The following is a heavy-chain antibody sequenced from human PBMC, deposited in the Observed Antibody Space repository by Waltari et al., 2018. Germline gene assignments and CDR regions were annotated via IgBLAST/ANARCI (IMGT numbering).Heavy chain of an antibody. CDR1: GGSISSSSYY. D-gene: IGHD6-19*01. CDR3: ATKRESSASGFDY. V-gene: IGHV4-39*01. CDR2: IYDSGST. Sequence: QLQLQESGPGLVKPSETLSFTCTVSGGSISSSSYYWGWIRQPPGKGLEWIGSIYDSGSTHYNPSLKSLVTISVDTSKNQFSLKLSSVTAADTAVYYCATKRESSASGFDYWGQGTLVTVSS. J-gene: IGHJ4*02.